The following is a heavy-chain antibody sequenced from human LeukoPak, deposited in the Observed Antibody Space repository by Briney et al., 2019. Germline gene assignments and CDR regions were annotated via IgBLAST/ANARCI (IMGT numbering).Heavy chain of an antibody. Sequence: PSETLSLTCTVSGGSISSYYWSWIRQPPGKGLEWIGYIYYSGSTNYNPSLKSRVTISVDTSKNQFSLKLSSVTAADTAVYYCARVDFGHLGASGEAGAFDIWGQGTMVTVSS. CDR2: IYYSGST. J-gene: IGHJ3*02. CDR1: GGSISSYY. V-gene: IGHV4-59*01. D-gene: IGHD1-26*01. CDR3: ARVDFGHLGASGEAGAFDI.